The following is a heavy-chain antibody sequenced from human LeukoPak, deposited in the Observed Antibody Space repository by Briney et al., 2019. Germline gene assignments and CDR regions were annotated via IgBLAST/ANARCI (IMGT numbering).Heavy chain of an antibody. V-gene: IGHV1-69*06. CDR3: ARDRLYGDYDWFDP. Sequence: ASVKVSCKASGGTFSSYAISWVRQAPGQGLEWMGGIIPIFGTANYAQKFQGRVTITADKSTSTAYMELSSLRSEDTAVYYCARDRLYGDYDWFDPWGQGTLVTVSS. J-gene: IGHJ5*02. CDR1: GGTFSSYA. CDR2: IIPIFGTA. D-gene: IGHD4-17*01.